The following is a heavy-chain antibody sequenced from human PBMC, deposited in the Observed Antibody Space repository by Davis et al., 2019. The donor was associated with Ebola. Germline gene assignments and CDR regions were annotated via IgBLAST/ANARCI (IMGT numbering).Heavy chain of an antibody. V-gene: IGHV1-18*01. D-gene: IGHD3-22*01. Sequence: ASVKVSCKASGYTFATYGISWVRQVPGQGLEWMGWISTYNGITNYAEKFQGRVTMTTETSMSTVYMEMRSLTSGDTAVYYCARKGIDFYYDNSGYYREGWFDAWGQGTLVTVSS. CDR3: ARKGIDFYYDNSGYYREGWFDA. J-gene: IGHJ5*02. CDR1: GYTFATYG. CDR2: ISTYNGIT.